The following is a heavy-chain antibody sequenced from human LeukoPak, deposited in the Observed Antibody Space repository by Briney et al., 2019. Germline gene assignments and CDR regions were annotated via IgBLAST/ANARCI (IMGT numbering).Heavy chain of an antibody. CDR3: ARDAGATTCFDY. Sequence: PGGSLRLSCAASGFTFSSYAMSWVRQAPGKGLEWVSSISGSGGTIYYADSVKGRFTISRDNSKNTLYLQMNSLRAEDTAVYYCARDAGATTCFDYWGQGTLVTVSS. CDR1: GFTFSSYA. CDR2: ISGSGGTI. J-gene: IGHJ4*02. D-gene: IGHD1-26*01. V-gene: IGHV3-23*01.